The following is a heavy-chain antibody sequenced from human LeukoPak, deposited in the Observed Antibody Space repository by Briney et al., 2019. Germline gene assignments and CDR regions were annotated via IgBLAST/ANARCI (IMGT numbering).Heavy chain of an antibody. D-gene: IGHD3-3*01. CDR1: GGTFSSYA. V-gene: IGHV1-2*02. Sequence: ASVKVSCKASGGTFSSYAISWVRQAPGQGLEWMGWINPNSGGTNYAQKFQGRVTMTRDTSISTAYMELSRLRSDDTAVYYCARVQDYDFWSGYYYKTYYFDYWGQGTLVTVSS. CDR2: INPNSGGT. J-gene: IGHJ4*02. CDR3: ARVQDYDFWSGYYYKTYYFDY.